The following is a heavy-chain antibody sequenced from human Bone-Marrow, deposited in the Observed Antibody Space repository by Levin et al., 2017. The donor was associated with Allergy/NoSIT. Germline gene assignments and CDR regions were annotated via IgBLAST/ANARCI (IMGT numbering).Heavy chain of an antibody. Sequence: PGGSLRLSCAASGFPFSRSSMSWVRQAPGKGLEWVSFISSSGNQIYYADSVKGRFTISRDNAENSLYLQMNRLRAEDTGVYYCAAATNDYDSWSFFYYMDFWGKGTTVTVSS. CDR3: AAATNDYDSWSFFYYMDF. V-gene: IGHV3-21*06. J-gene: IGHJ6*03. D-gene: IGHD3-3*01. CDR2: ISSSGNQI. CDR1: GFPFSRSS.